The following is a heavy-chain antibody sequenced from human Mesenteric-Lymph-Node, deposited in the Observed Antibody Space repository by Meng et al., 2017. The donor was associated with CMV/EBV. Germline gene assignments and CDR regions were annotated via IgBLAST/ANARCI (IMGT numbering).Heavy chain of an antibody. D-gene: IGHD3-10*01. CDR3: ARPHYYGSGSSPWFDP. CDR1: GGSISSSSYY. Sequence: QLQLQESGPGLVKPSETLSPTCTVSGGSISSSSYYWGWIRPPPGKGLEWIGSIYYSGSTYYNPSLKSRVTISVDTSKNQFSLKLSSVTAADTAVYYCARPHYYGSGSSPWFDPWGQGTLVTVSS. CDR2: IYYSGST. V-gene: IGHV4-39*01. J-gene: IGHJ5*02.